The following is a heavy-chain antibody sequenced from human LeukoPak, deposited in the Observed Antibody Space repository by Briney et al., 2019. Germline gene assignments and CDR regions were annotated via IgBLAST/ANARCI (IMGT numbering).Heavy chain of an antibody. J-gene: IGHJ4*02. V-gene: IGHV3-7*05. CDR2: IKEDGSEK. CDR3: ARAVGHFDY. Sequence: GGSLRLSCAASGFTFSSYGMHWVRQAPGKGLEWVASIKEDGSEKYYVDSVKGRFTISRDNAKNSLYLQMNSLRAEDTAAYYCARAVGHFDYWGRGTLVTASS. CDR1: GFTFSSYG.